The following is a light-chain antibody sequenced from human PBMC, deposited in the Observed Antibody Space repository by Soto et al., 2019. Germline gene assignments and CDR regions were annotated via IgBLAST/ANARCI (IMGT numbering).Light chain of an antibody. CDR1: SSDIGGYNY. CDR2: DVS. CDR3: CPYAGSYNPHV. V-gene: IGLV2-11*01. J-gene: IGLJ1*01. Sequence: QSVLTQPRSVSGSPGQSITISCSGTSSDIGGYNYVSWYQQHPGKAPKLIIYDVSKRPSGVPDRFSGSKSGNTASLTISGLQADDEADYHCCPYAGSYNPHVFAPGTKVTVL.